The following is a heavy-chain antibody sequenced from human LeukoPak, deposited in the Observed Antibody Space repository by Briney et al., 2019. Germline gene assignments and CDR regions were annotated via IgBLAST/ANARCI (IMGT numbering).Heavy chain of an antibody. J-gene: IGHJ4*02. CDR2: INHSGST. CDR1: GGSFSGYY. D-gene: IGHD2-2*02. CDR3: ARGYCSSTSCYSRFRY. V-gene: IGHV4-34*01. Sequence: SETLSLTCAVYGGSFSGYYWSWIRQPPGKGLEWIGEINHSGSTNYNPSLKSRVTISVDTSKDQFSLKLSSVTAADTAVYYCARGYCSSTSCYSRFRYWGQGTLVTVSS.